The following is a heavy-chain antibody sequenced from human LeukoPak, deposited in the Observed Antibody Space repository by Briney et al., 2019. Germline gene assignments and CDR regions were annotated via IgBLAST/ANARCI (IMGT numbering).Heavy chain of an antibody. CDR3: ARDMRGREAGATISDH. V-gene: IGHV3-23*01. Sequence: GGSLRLSCAASGFTFSSYAMTWVRQAPGKGLECVSGISGSGDNTDYADSVRGRFTVSRDNSKNTLHLEMNSLRVEDTAVYYCARDMRGREAGATISDHWGQGTLVTVSS. D-gene: IGHD1-26*01. CDR1: GFTFSSYA. CDR2: ISGSGDNT. J-gene: IGHJ4*02.